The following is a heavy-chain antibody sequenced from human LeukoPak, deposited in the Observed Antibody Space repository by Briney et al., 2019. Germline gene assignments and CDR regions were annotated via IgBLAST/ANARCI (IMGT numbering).Heavy chain of an antibody. CDR2: IYSGGCT. D-gene: IGHD3-22*01. Sequence: GGSLRLSCAASGFTVSRNYLSWVGQARGKGLEWVSVIYSGGCTYYADYVKGRFTISIDNSKNTLYLQMNSLRAEDTAVYYCATPDYYDSSGYSDAFDIWGQGTMVTVSS. V-gene: IGHV3-66*02. CDR1: GFTVSRNY. CDR3: ATPDYYDSSGYSDAFDI. J-gene: IGHJ3*02.